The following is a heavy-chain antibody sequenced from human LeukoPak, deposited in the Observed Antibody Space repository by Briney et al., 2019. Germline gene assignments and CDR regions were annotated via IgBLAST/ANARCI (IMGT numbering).Heavy chain of an antibody. CDR2: IYSDGNT. CDR3: ASSSSYYFYAMDV. V-gene: IGHV3-53*04. J-gene: IGHJ6*02. Sequence: GGSLRLSCAASGFTFSNNYMNWVRQAPGKGLEWVSTIYSDGNTYYADSVKGPFTISRHSSENTLYLQMNSLKPEDAAMYYCASSSSYYFYAMDVWGQGTTVTVS. CDR1: GFTFSNNY. D-gene: IGHD2-2*01.